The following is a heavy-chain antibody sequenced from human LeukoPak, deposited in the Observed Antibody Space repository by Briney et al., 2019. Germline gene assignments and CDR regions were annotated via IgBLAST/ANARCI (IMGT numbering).Heavy chain of an antibody. D-gene: IGHD2-21*02. V-gene: IGHV3-23*01. J-gene: IGHJ4*02. Sequence: GGPLRLSCAASGFTFSSYAMSWVRQAPGKGLEWVSAISCSGGSTYYADSVKGRFTISRDNSKNTLYLQMNSLRAEDTAVYYCAKADTPSHIVVGTAIDYWGQGTLVTVSS. CDR3: AKADTPSHIVVGTAIDY. CDR2: ISCSGGST. CDR1: GFTFSSYA.